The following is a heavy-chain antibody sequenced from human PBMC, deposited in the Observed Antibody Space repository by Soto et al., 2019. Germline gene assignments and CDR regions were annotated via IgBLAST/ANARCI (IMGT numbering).Heavy chain of an antibody. CDR3: AKDPVGSIAALGSWFDT. CDR2: ISGSGGST. D-gene: IGHD6-6*01. V-gene: IGHV3-23*01. J-gene: IGHJ5*02. Sequence: GGSLRLSCAAPGFTFSSYAMSWVRQAPGKGLEWVSAISGSGGSTYYADSVKGRFTISRDNSKNTLYLQMNSLRAEDTAVYYCAKDPVGSIAALGSWFDTWGQGTLVTVSS. CDR1: GFTFSSYA.